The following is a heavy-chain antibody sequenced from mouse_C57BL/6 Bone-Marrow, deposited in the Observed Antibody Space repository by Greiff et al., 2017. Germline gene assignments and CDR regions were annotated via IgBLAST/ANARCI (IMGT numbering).Heavy chain of an antibody. Sequence: VQLQQPGAELVMPGASVKLSCKASGYTFTSYWMHWVKQRPGQGLEWIGEIDPSDSYTNYNQKFKGKSTLTVDKSSSTAYMQLSSLTSEDSAVYYCARSVDYGDYYAMDYWGQGTSVTVSS. D-gene: IGHD2-4*01. V-gene: IGHV1-69*01. CDR2: IDPSDSYT. CDR1: GYTFTSYW. CDR3: ARSVDYGDYYAMDY. J-gene: IGHJ4*01.